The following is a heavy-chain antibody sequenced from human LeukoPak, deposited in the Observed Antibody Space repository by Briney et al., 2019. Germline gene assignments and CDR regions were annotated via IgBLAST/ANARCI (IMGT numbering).Heavy chain of an antibody. J-gene: IGHJ4*02. CDR2: IKQDGSEK. CDR1: GFTFSSYG. D-gene: IGHD1-7*01. V-gene: IGHV3-7*01. Sequence: GRSLRLSCAASGFTFSSYGIHWVRQAPGKGLEWVANIKQDGSEKYYVNSVKGRFTISRDNAKNSLYLQMNSLRAEDTAIYYCAREDDWNYEDYWGQGTLVTVSS. CDR3: AREDDWNYEDY.